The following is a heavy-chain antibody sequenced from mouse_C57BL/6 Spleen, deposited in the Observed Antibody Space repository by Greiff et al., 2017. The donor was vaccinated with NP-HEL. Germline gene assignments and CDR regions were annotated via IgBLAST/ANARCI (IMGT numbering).Heavy chain of an antibody. CDR1: GYAFSSYW. Sequence: VQLQQSGAELVKPGASVKISCKASGYAFSSYWMNWVKQRPGKGLEWIGQIYPGDGDTNYNGKFKGKATLTADKSSSTAYMQLSSLTSEDSAVYFCARRGYGSLFDYWGQGTTLTVSS. J-gene: IGHJ2*01. CDR2: IYPGDGDT. CDR3: ARRGYGSLFDY. D-gene: IGHD1-1*01. V-gene: IGHV1-80*01.